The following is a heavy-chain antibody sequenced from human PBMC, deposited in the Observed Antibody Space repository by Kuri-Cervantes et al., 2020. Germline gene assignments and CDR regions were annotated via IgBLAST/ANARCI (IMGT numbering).Heavy chain of an antibody. CDR3: ARDAGTVTKNYYYYYGMDV. D-gene: IGHD4-17*01. J-gene: IGHJ6*02. V-gene: IGHV3-30*03. CDR2: ISYDGSNK. CDR1: GFTFNNYA. Sequence: GESLKISCAASGFTFNNYAMDWVRQAPGKGLEWVAVISYDGSNKYYADSVKGRFTISRDNSKNSLYLQMNSLRAEDTAVYYCARDAGTVTKNYYYYYGMDVWGQGTTVTVSS.